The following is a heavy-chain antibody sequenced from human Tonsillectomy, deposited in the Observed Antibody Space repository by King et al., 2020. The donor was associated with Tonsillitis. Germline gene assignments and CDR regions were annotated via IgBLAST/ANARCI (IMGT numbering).Heavy chain of an antibody. Sequence: VQLVESGGGLVQPGGSLRLSCAASGFTVSSNYMNWVRQAPGQGLEGVSGIYSGGSTYFASSVKGRFTLPRDNSKNPGYLQMNSLRAEDTAAYYCARGPGSPYYYGMDVWGQGTTVTASS. CDR2: IYSGGST. V-gene: IGHV3-66*01. J-gene: IGHJ6*02. CDR1: GFTVSSNY. D-gene: IGHD3-10*01. CDR3: ARGPGSPYYYGMDV.